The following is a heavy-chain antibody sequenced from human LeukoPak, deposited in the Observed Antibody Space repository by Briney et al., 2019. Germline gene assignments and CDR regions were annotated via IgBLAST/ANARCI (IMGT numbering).Heavy chain of an antibody. CDR2: ISTTSTYI. V-gene: IGHV3-21*06. J-gene: IGHJ4*02. CDR1: GFAFSSYN. CDR3: ARAGTCSSTSCDGGIEY. Sequence: GGSLRLSCAASGFAFSSYNMKWVRQAPGKGLEWVSFISTTSTYIYYADSVKGRFTVSRDNSKNLLYLQMDSLRVEDTAVYYCARAGTCSSTSCDGGIEYWGQGTLVTVSP. D-gene: IGHD2-2*01.